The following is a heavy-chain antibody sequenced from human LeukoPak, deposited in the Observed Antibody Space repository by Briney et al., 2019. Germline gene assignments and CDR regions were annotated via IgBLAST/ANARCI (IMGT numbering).Heavy chain of an antibody. V-gene: IGHV3-7*03. CDR3: AKGLGIAAAGPYFDY. Sequence: GGSLRLSCAASGFTFSSYWMSWVRQAPGKGLEWVANIKQDGSEKYYVDSVKGRFTISRDNSKNSLYLQMNSLRTEDTALYYCAKGLGIAAAGPYFDYWGQGTLVTVSS. D-gene: IGHD6-13*01. CDR2: IKQDGSEK. J-gene: IGHJ4*02. CDR1: GFTFSSYW.